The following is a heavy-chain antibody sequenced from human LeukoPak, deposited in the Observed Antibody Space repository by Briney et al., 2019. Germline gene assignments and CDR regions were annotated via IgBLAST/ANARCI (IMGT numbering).Heavy chain of an antibody. CDR3: ARDGGFGDTDYWYFDL. J-gene: IGHJ2*01. V-gene: IGHV3-7*01. Sequence: PGGSLRLSCAASGFTFSSYWMSWVRQAPGKGLEWVANIKQDGSEKYYVDSVKGRFTISRDNAKNSLYLQMNSLRAEDTAVYYCARDGGFGDTDYWYFDLWGRGTLVTVSS. CDR1: GFTFSSYW. D-gene: IGHD3-10*01. CDR2: IKQDGSEK.